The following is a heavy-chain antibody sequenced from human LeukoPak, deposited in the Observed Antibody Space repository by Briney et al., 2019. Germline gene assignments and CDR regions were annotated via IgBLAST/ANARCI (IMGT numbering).Heavy chain of an antibody. CDR3: AKDTSIGRYCTNGVCSPFDY. D-gene: IGHD2-8*01. CDR1: GFTFSSYA. J-gene: IGHJ4*02. CDR2: ISDSGGST. Sequence: GGSLRLSCAASGFTFSSYAMSWVRQAPGRGLEWISAISDSGGSTYDADSVKGRFTISRDNSKNTLYLQMNSLRAEDTAVYYCAKDTSIGRYCTNGVCSPFDYWGQGTLVTVSS. V-gene: IGHV3-23*01.